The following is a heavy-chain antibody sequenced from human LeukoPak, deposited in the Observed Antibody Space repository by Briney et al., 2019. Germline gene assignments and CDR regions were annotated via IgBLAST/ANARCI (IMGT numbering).Heavy chain of an antibody. V-gene: IGHV3-66*01. D-gene: IGHD7-27*01. J-gene: IGHJ4*02. CDR2: IYSGGST. Sequence: GGSLRLSCAASGFTFSSHAMHWVRQAPGKGLEWVSVIYSGGSTYYADSVKGRFTISRDNSKNTLYLQMNSLRAEDTAVYYCATPGPQLGIGYWGQGTLVTVSS. CDR3: ATPGPQLGIGY. CDR1: GFTFSSHA.